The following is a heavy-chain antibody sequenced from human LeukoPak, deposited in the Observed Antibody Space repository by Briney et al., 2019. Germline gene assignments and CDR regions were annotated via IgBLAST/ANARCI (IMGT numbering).Heavy chain of an antibody. D-gene: IGHD4-11*01. CDR3: ARQLQSISNWFDP. Sequence: SETLSLTCTVSGGSISSSSYYWGWIRQPPGKGLEWIGSIYYSGSTYYNPSLKSRVTISVDTSKNQFSLKLSSVTAADTALYYCARQLQSISNWFDPWGQGTLVTVSS. V-gene: IGHV4-39*01. CDR1: GGSISSSSYY. CDR2: IYYSGST. J-gene: IGHJ5*02.